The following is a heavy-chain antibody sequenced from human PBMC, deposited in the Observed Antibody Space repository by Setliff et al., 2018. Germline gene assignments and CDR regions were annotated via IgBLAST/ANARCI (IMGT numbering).Heavy chain of an antibody. CDR1: GGSVSSTSHY. V-gene: IGHV4-61*01. J-gene: IGHJ6*02. CDR3: ARDRTAYSYGLDV. D-gene: IGHD5-18*01. CDR2: IYHNGNT. Sequence: PSETLSLTCNVSGGSVSSTSHYWGWIRQPPGKGLQWIGYIYHNGNTNFNPSLKSRVNMSIDTSKNQFALNLKSVTAADTAVYYCARDRTAYSYGLDVWGQGTTVTVSS.